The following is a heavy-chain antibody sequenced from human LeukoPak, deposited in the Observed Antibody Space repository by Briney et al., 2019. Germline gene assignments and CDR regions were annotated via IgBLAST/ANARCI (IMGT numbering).Heavy chain of an antibody. J-gene: IGHJ4*02. CDR3: ARENFQRYSSGWYYFDY. V-gene: IGHV1-2*06. CDR1: GYTFTGYY. CDR2: INPNSGGT. D-gene: IGHD6-13*01. Sequence: GASVKVSCKASGYTFTGYYMHWVRQAPGQGLEWMGRINPNSGGTNYAQKFQGRVTMTRDTSISTAYMELSRLRSDDTAVYYCARENFQRYSSGWYYFDYWGQGTLVTVSS.